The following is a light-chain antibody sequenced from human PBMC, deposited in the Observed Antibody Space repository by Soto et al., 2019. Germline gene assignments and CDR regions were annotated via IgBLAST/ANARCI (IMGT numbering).Light chain of an antibody. V-gene: IGLV2-14*01. Sequence: QSVLTQPSSVFGAPGQAITISCTGTGSDVGGYNYVSWYQQHPGKAPKLMIYDVRNRPSGVSNRFSGSKSGNTASLTISGLQAEDEADYYCSSYSSSSTLFGTGTKVTVL. J-gene: IGLJ1*01. CDR1: GSDVGGYNY. CDR3: SSYSSSSTL. CDR2: DVR.